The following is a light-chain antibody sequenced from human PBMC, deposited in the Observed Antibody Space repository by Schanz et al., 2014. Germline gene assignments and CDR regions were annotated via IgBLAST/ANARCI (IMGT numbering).Light chain of an antibody. V-gene: IGLV2-14*03. J-gene: IGLJ2*01. Sequence: QSALTQPASVSGSPGQSITISCTGTSSDVGGYNYVSWYQQYPGKAPKLMIYDVTNRPSGVSNRFSGSKSGNTASLTISGLQAEDEADYYCCSYADGSTLIFGGGTKLTVL. CDR1: SSDVGGYNY. CDR3: CSYADGSTLI. CDR2: DVT.